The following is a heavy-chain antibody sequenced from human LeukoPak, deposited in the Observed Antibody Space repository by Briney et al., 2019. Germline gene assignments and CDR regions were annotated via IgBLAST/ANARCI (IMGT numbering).Heavy chain of an antibody. D-gene: IGHD4-23*01. Sequence: SETLSLTCTVSGDSISNGGYYRSWIRQPPGKGLEWIGYIYYSGSAYYNPSLESPVTLSVDTSKNQFSLKLSSVTAADTAVYYCARLSGGYSLSYYYGMDVWGQGTTVTVSS. CDR3: ARLSGGYSLSYYYGMDV. V-gene: IGHV4-31*01. CDR1: GDSISNGGYY. CDR2: IYYSGSA. J-gene: IGHJ6*02.